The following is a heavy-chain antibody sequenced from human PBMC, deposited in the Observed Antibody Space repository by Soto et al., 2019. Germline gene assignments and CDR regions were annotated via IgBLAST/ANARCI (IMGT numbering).Heavy chain of an antibody. CDR2: IGTAGDT. CDR3: ARERRRFLGPGRPWYYYGMDV. Sequence: GSLRLSCAASGFTFSSYDMHWVRQATGKGLEWVSAIGTAGDTYYPGSVKGRFTISRENAKNSLYLQMNSLRAGDTAVYYCARERRRFLGPGRPWYYYGMDVWGQGTTVTVSS. V-gene: IGHV3-13*01. D-gene: IGHD3-3*01. J-gene: IGHJ6*02. CDR1: GFTFSSYD.